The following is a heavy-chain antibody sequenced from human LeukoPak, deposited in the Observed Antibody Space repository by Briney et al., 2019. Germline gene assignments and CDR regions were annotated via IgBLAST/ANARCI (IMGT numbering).Heavy chain of an antibody. D-gene: IGHD5-24*01. CDR3: ARVGDGYTPDY. Sequence: SETLSLTCSVSGGSINNRDYYWGWIRQPPGKGLEWIGYIYYSGSTNYNPSLKSRVTISVDTSKNQFSLKLSSVTAADTAVYYCARVGDGYTPDYWGQGTLVTVSS. CDR2: IYYSGST. CDR1: GGSINNRDYY. V-gene: IGHV4-61*08. J-gene: IGHJ4*02.